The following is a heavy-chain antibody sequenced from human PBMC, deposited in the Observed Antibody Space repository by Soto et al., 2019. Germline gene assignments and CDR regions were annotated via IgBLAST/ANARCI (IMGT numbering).Heavy chain of an antibody. Sequence: QLQLLESGSGLVKPSQTLSLTCAVSCGSISSGGYSWSWIRQPPGKGLEWIGDIYHSVSTYYNPSLKSRVAIAVDRSKNQFSLRLSSVTAADTAMYCCARVPDSWCQGTLVTVSS. CDR3: ARVPDS. V-gene: IGHV4-30-2*01. CDR2: IYHSVST. CDR1: CGSISSGGYS. J-gene: IGHJ4*02.